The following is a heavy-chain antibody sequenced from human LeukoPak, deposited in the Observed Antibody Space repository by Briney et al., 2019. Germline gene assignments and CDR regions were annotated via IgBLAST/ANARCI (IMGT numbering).Heavy chain of an antibody. CDR1: GYTLTELS. Sequence: GASVKVSCKVSGYTLTELSMHWVRQAPGKGLEWMGGFDPEDGETIYAQKFQGRVTMTEDTSTDTAYMELSSLRSEDTAVYYCATRDLYYYDSSGYFKVWGQGTLVTVSS. CDR2: FDPEDGET. CDR3: ATRDLYYYDSSGYFKV. V-gene: IGHV1-24*01. D-gene: IGHD3-22*01. J-gene: IGHJ4*02.